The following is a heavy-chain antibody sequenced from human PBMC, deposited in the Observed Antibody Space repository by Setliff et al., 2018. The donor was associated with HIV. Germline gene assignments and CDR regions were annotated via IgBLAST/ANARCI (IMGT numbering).Heavy chain of an antibody. D-gene: IGHD5-12*01. CDR3: ATRLSGYTSYYFDQ. CDR2: IMPIFGVT. V-gene: IGHV1-69*05. Sequence: SVKVSCKASGGTFTSYAFNWVRQAPGQRLEWMGEIMPIFGVTKYAQKFQGRLSISTGESTRTAYMELTSLTSADTAVYFCATRLSGYTSYYFDQWGQGTLVTVSS. CDR1: GGTFTSYA. J-gene: IGHJ4*02.